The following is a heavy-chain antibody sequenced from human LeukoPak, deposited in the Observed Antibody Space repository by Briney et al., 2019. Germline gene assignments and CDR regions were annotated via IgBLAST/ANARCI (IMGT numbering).Heavy chain of an antibody. CDR2: IYYSGST. CDR3: ARTTVGTRGGDYFDY. D-gene: IGHD1-1*01. CDR1: GGSISSSSYY. V-gene: IGHV4-39*07. J-gene: IGHJ4*02. Sequence: PSETLSLTCTVSGGSISSSSYYWGWIRQPPGKGLEWIGSIYYSGSTYYNPSLKSRVTISVDTSKNQFSLKLSSVTAADTAVYYCARTTVGTRGGDYFDYWGQGTLVTVSS.